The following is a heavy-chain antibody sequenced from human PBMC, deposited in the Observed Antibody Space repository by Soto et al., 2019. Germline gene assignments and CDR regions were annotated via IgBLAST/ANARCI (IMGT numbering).Heavy chain of an antibody. CDR2: FIAMLGTP. J-gene: IGHJ4*02. V-gene: IGHV1-69*01. CDR3: ARGAMAKFDY. D-gene: IGHD5-18*01. CDR1: GGTFGSHG. Sequence: QVQLVQSGAEVKKPGSSVKVSCKASGGTFGSHGVAWVRQAPGKGMEWMGGFIAMLGTPTYARKVQGRATITADESLTSSYLELRSLRSEETAVYFCARGAMAKFDYWGQGTVGTVSS.